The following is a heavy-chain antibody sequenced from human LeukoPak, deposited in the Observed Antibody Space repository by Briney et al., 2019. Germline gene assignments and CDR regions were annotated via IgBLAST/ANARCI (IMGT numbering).Heavy chain of an antibody. CDR2: ISYDGSKK. CDR3: AKDFVTTLDY. J-gene: IGHJ4*02. CDR1: GFTFSSYA. Sequence: GGSLRLSCAASGFTFSSYAIHWVRQAPGKGLEWVAVISYDGSKKYYADSVKGRFTISRDNSKNTLHLEMNSLRAEGTAVYYCAKDFVTTLDYWGQGTLVTVSS. V-gene: IGHV3-30*18. D-gene: IGHD1-14*01.